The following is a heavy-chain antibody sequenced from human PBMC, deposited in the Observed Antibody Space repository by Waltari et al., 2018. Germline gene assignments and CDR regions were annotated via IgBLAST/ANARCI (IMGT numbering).Heavy chain of an antibody. J-gene: IGHJ6*02. CDR2: IIPIFGTA. CDR3: ASSFRIAAAWAFYYYGMDV. D-gene: IGHD6-13*01. Sequence: QVQLVQSGAEVKKPGSSVKVSCKASGGTFSSYAISWVRQAPGQGLEWMGGIIPIFGTANYAQKFQGRVTITADESTSTAYMELSSLRSEDTAVYYCASSFRIAAAWAFYYYGMDVWGQGTTVTVSS. CDR1: GGTFSSYA. V-gene: IGHV1-69*13.